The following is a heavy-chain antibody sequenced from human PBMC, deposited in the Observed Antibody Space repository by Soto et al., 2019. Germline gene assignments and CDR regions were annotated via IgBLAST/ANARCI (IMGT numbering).Heavy chain of an antibody. Sequence: QVQVVESGGGVVQPERSLRLSCAISGFTFSDVGMHWVRQAPGKGLEWVAAISGDGSDKYYVGSVQGRFTISRDNTKNALYLQMNSLRSEDTAVYYCAKGTAVARQHFANWGQGTLVTVSS. J-gene: IGHJ4*02. CDR1: GFTFSDVG. CDR3: AKGTAVARQHFAN. V-gene: IGHV3-30*18. D-gene: IGHD6-19*01. CDR2: ISGDGSDK.